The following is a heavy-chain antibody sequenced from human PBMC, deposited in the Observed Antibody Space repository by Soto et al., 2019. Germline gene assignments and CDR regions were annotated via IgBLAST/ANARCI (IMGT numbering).Heavy chain of an antibody. CDR3: AKGDWANYYYYYMDV. CDR2: ISWNSGSI. D-gene: IGHD2-21*01. J-gene: IGHJ6*03. CDR1: GFTFDDYA. Sequence: DVQLVESGGGLVQPGRSLRLSCAASGFTFDDYAMHWVRQAPGKGLEWVSGISWNSGSIGYADSVKGRFTISRDNAKNSLYLQMNSLRAEDTALYYCAKGDWANYYYYYMDVWGKGTTVTVSS. V-gene: IGHV3-9*01.